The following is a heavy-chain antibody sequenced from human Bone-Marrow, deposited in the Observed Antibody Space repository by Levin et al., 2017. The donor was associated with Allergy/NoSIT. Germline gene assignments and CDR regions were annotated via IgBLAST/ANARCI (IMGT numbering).Heavy chain of an antibody. V-gene: IGHV3-23*01. CDR2: ISGSGSGT. Sequence: PGGSLRLSCAASGFTFSNYAMNWIRQAPGKGLEWVSSISGSGSGTYYADSVKGQFTVSRDNSNTTLHLQMNSLRAEDTAIYYCAKSNFWSGQETYWGQGTLVTVSS. D-gene: IGHD3-3*01. CDR1: GFTFSNYA. CDR3: AKSNFWSGQETY. J-gene: IGHJ4*02.